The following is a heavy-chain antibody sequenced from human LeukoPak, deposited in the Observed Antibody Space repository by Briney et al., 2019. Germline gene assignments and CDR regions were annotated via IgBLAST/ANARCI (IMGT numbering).Heavy chain of an antibody. CDR3: ARDSGGSGSYYKAGAFDI. D-gene: IGHD3-10*01. CDR2: INWKGGRT. J-gene: IGHJ3*02. Sequence: GGSLRLSCAASGFTFDDYGMSWVRQAPGKGLEWVSGINWKGGRTGYVDSVKGRFTISRENAKNSLYLKMNSLRAEDTALYYCARDSGGSGSYYKAGAFDIWGQGTMVTVSS. V-gene: IGHV3-20*04. CDR1: GFTFDDYG.